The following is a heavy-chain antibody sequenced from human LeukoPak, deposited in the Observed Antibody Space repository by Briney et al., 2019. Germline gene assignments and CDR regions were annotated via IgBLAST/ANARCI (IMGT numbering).Heavy chain of an antibody. CDR2: IYYSGST. J-gene: IGHJ4*02. D-gene: IGHD3-16*01. V-gene: IGHV4-59*12. CDR3: ARRTDYDNHRGGEIDY. CDR1: GGSISSYY. Sequence: PSETLSLTCTVSGGSISSYYWSWIRQPPGKGLEWIGYIYYSGSTNYNPSLKSRVTISVDTSKNQFSLKLSSVTAADTAVYYCARRTDYDNHRGGEIDYWGQGTLVTVSS.